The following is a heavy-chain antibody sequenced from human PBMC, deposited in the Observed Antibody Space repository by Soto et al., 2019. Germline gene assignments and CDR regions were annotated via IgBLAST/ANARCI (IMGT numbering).Heavy chain of an antibody. CDR3: VREGYGDPHNWFDP. CDR1: GFTFSSYW. CDR2: INSDGSST. D-gene: IGHD4-17*01. Sequence: EVQLVESGGGLVQPGGSLRLSCAASGFTFSSYWMHWVRQAPGKGLVWVSRINSDGSSTSYADSVKGRFTISRDNAKNTLYLQMNSLRAEDTAVYYCVREGYGDPHNWFDPWGQGTLVTVSS. V-gene: IGHV3-74*01. J-gene: IGHJ5*02.